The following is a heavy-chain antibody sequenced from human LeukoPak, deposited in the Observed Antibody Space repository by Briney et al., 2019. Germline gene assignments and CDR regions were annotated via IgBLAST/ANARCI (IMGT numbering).Heavy chain of an antibody. CDR1: GYTFTGYY. V-gene: IGHV1-2*02. CDR3: ARDGELDPDYYYYMDV. J-gene: IGHJ6*03. CDR2: INPNSGGT. Sequence: GASVKASCKASGYTFTGYYMHWVRQAPGQGLEWMGWINPNSGGTNYAQKFQGRVTMTRDTSISTAYMELSRLRSDDTAVYYCARDGELDPDYYYYMDVWGKGTTVTVSS. D-gene: IGHD1-26*01.